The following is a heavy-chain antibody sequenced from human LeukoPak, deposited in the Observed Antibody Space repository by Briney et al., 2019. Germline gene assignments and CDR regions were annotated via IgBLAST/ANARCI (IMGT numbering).Heavy chain of an antibody. V-gene: IGHV3-21*01. D-gene: IGHD2-15*01. CDR3: ASCSGGSCYSGGFDY. Sequence: GGSLRLSCAASGFTFSSYSMNWVRQAPGKGLEWVSSISSSSSYIYYADSVKGRFTISRDNAKNSLYLQMNSLRAEDTAVYYCASCSGGSCYSGGFDYWGQGTLVTVSS. CDR2: ISSSSSYI. J-gene: IGHJ4*02. CDR1: GFTFSSYS.